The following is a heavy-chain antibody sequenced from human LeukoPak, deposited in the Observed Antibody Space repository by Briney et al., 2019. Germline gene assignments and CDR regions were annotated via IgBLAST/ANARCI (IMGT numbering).Heavy chain of an antibody. Sequence: ASVKVSCKASGYTFTSYGISWVRQAPGQGLEWMGWISANSGNTNYAKNLQGRVTMTTDTITTTAYMELRSLRSDGTAVYYCARDHSGNWFDPWGQGTLVTVSS. CDR3: ARDHSGNWFDP. V-gene: IGHV1-18*01. J-gene: IGHJ5*02. CDR2: ISANSGNT. D-gene: IGHD1-26*01. CDR1: GYTFTSYG.